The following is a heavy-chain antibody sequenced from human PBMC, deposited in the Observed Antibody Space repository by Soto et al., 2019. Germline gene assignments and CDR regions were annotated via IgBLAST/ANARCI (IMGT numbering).Heavy chain of an antibody. CDR1: GYTFTSYG. CDR2: ISAYNGNT. CDR3: AREITIFGVVTLYYFDY. Sequence: GASVKVSCKASGYTFTSYGISWVRQAPGQGLEWMGWISAYNGNTNYAQKLQGRVTMTTDTSTSTAYMELRSLRSDDTAVYYCAREITIFGVVTLYYFDYWGQGTLVTVSS. V-gene: IGHV1-18*01. D-gene: IGHD3-3*01. J-gene: IGHJ4*02.